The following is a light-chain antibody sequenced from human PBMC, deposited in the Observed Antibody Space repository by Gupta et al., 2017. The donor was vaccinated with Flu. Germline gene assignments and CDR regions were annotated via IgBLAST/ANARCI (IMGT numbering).Light chain of an antibody. CDR3: AVWDDSLSAWV. CDR1: SSNIGGNF. V-gene: IGLV1-47*01. J-gene: IGLJ3*02. CDR2: RND. Sequence: VTISCSGSSSNIGGNFVYWFQQVPGTAPKLLIYRNDRRPSGVSDRFSGSKSGTSASLAISGLRSEDEADYYCAVWDDSLSAWVFGGGTKLTVL.